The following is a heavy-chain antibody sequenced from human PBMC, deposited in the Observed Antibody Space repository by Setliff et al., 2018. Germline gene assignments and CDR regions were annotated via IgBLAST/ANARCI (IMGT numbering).Heavy chain of an antibody. CDR1: GYTFSGYY. V-gene: IGHV1-46*01. D-gene: IGHD2-2*01. CDR3: ARESVPVPAGYGMDV. J-gene: IGHJ6*02. Sequence: AASVKVSCKASGYTFSGYYIHWVRQAPGQGLDWMGVLNPSGGGTEFAEKFQGRLTVTRDTSTSTVYMELSSLRSEDTAVYYCARESVPVPAGYGMDVWGQGTTVTVSS. CDR2: LNPSGGGT.